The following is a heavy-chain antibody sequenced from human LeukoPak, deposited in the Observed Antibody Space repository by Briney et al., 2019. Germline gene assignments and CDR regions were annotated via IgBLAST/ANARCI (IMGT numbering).Heavy chain of an antibody. Sequence: ESGPVLVKPTETLTLTCTVSGFSLSNARMGVSWIRQPPGKALEWLAHIFSNDEESYSTSLKSRPTISKDTPKSQVVLTMTNMGPVDTATYYCARMTSGSYFGLDYWGQGTLVTVSS. CDR1: GFSLSNARMG. J-gene: IGHJ4*02. D-gene: IGHD1-26*01. CDR3: ARMTSGSYFGLDY. CDR2: IFSNDEE. V-gene: IGHV2-26*01.